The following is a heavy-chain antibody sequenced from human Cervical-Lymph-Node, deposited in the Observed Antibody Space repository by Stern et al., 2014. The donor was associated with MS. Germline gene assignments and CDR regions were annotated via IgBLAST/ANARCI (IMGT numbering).Heavy chain of an antibody. D-gene: IGHD3-10*01. J-gene: IGHJ4*02. V-gene: IGHV3-30-3*01. CDR1: GFTFSTYA. CDR3: ARGGRGVGLEY. CDR2: VSYDGTQR. Sequence: VQLEEPGGGVVQPGRSLSLSCVASGFTFSTYAMHWVRQAPGKGLEWVAFVSYDGTQRNSTDSVKARFTISRDNSKNTLYLHMNSLRDEDTAVYFCARGGRGVGLEYWGQGALVTVSS.